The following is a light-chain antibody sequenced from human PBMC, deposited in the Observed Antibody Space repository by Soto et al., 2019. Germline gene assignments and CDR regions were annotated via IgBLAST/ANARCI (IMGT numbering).Light chain of an antibody. J-gene: IGLJ2*01. CDR3: AAWDDSLNGHVV. CDR2: NDN. V-gene: IGLV1-44*01. CDR1: SSNIGSNT. Sequence: QSELTQPPSASGTPGQRVTISCSGSSSNIGSNTVNWYQQITGTAPKLLIYNDNQRPSGVPDRFSGSKSGTSGSLAISGLQSEDEGDYYCAAWDDSLNGHVVFGGGTKLTVL.